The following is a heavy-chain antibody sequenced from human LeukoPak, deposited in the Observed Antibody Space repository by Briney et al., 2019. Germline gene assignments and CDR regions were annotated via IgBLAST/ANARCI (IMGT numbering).Heavy chain of an antibody. J-gene: IGHJ3*02. Sequence: GGSLRLSCAASGFTFSSYAMSWVRQAPGKGLEWVSAISGSGGSTYYADSVKGRFTISRDNSKNTLYLQMNSLRAEDTAVYYCAKGRSYYYDSSGYYYRDGDAFDIWGQGTMVTVSS. CDR1: GFTFSSYA. CDR3: AKGRSYYYDSSGYYYRDGDAFDI. D-gene: IGHD3-22*01. V-gene: IGHV3-23*01. CDR2: ISGSGGST.